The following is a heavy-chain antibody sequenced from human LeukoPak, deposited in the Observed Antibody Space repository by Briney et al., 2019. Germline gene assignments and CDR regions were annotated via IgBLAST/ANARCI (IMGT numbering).Heavy chain of an antibody. CDR3: AKDRPRIAVTGSVFDY. CDR2: TRFDESYG. Sequence: PGGSLRLSCVASGFIFSDYGMHWVRQAPGKGLEWVAFTRFDESYGYYVQSVRGRFSISRDNAQNTLYLHMNNLRSEDAAVYYCAKDRPRIAVTGSVFDYWGQGTLVTVSS. D-gene: IGHD6-19*01. CDR1: GFIFSDYG. J-gene: IGHJ4*02. V-gene: IGHV3-30*02.